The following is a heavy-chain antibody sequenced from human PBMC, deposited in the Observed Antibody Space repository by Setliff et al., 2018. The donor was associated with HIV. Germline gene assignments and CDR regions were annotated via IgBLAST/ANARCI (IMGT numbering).Heavy chain of an antibody. V-gene: IGHV4-39*01. Sequence: PSETLSLTCTVSGGSIRATSYCWGWIRQPPGKGLEWIGSIYYSGSTKYNPSPKSRVTISLDMSKNQFSLKLNSVTAADTATYYCARLGYYNFWSGYWTDYWGHGTLVTVSS. CDR3: ARLGYYNFWSGYWTDY. D-gene: IGHD3-3*01. CDR1: GGSIRATSYC. J-gene: IGHJ4*01. CDR2: IYYSGST.